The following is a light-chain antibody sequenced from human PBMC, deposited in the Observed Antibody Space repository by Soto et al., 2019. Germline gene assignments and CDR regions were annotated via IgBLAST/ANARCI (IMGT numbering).Light chain of an antibody. V-gene: IGLV7-46*01. CDR3: LLSYRGAGEV. J-gene: IGLJ2*01. CDR2: DTS. CDR1: TGAVTSGHY. Sequence: QAVVTQEPSLTVSPGGTVTLTCGSSTGAVTSGHYPYWFQQKPGQAPRTLIYDTSNKHSWTPARSSGSLLGGKATLTLSGAQPEDEADYYCLLSYRGAGEVFGGGTKLPS.